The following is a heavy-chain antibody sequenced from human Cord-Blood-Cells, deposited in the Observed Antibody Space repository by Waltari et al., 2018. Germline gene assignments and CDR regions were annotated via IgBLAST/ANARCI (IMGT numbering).Heavy chain of an antibody. J-gene: IGHJ3*02. CDR2: IIPIFGTA. D-gene: IGHD4-17*01. Sequence: QVQLVQSGAEVKKPGSSVKVSCKASGGTFSSYAISWVRQAPGLGLEWMGGIIPIFGTANYAQKFQGRVTITADESTSTAYMELSSLRSEDTAAYYCARGLRVMTTVVTDAFDIWGQGTMVTVSS. CDR1: GGTFSSYA. V-gene: IGHV1-69*01. CDR3: ARGLRVMTTVVTDAFDI.